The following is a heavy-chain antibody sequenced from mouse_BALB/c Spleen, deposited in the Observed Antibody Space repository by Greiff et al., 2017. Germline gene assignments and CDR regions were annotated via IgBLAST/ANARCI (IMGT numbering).Heavy chain of an antibody. D-gene: IGHD2-14*01. J-gene: IGHJ4*01. Sequence: EVHLVESGGGLVQPGGSRKLSCAASGFTFSSFGMHWVRQAPEKGLEWVAYISSGSSTIYYADTVKGRFTISRDNPKNTLFLQMTSLRSEDTAMYYCARSYYRYGAMDYWGQGTSVTVSS. V-gene: IGHV5-17*02. CDR3: ARSYYRYGAMDY. CDR1: GFTFSSFG. CDR2: ISSGSSTI.